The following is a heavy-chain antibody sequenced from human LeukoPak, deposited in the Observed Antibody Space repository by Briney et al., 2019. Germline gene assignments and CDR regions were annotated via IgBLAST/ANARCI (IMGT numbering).Heavy chain of an antibody. J-gene: IGHJ5*02. CDR1: GGTFSSYA. Sequence: AASVKVSCKASGGTFSSYAISWVRQAHGQGLEWMGGIIPIFGTANYAQKFQGRVTITTDESTSTAYMELSSLRSEDTAVYYCARDRSGSNRWFDPWGQGTLVTVSS. D-gene: IGHD6-13*01. V-gene: IGHV1-69*05. CDR3: ARDRSGSNRWFDP. CDR2: IIPIFGTA.